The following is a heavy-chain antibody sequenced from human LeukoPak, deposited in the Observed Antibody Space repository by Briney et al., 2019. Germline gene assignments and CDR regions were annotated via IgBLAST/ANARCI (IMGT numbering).Heavy chain of an antibody. V-gene: IGHV3-30*03. CDR2: ISYDGSNK. J-gene: IGHJ4*02. Sequence: GRSLRLSCAASGFTFSSYGMHWVRQAPGKGLGWVAVISYDGSNKYYADSVKGRFTISRDNSKNTLYLQMNSLRAEDTAVYYCARALSGIAVAGYYFDYWGQGTLVTVSS. D-gene: IGHD6-19*01. CDR3: ARALSGIAVAGYYFDY. CDR1: GFTFSSYG.